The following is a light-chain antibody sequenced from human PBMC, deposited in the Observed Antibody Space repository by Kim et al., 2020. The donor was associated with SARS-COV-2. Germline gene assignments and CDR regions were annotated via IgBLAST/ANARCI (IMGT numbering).Light chain of an antibody. CDR2: VAS. V-gene: IGKV1-5*01. Sequence: DIQMTQSPSTLPASVGDRVTITCRASQSIVRWLAWYQQKPGRAPRLLIYVASNLQSGAPERFNGSGSGTEFSLTISSLQPDDVATYYCKQYSSKPMTFGQGTRLEIK. J-gene: IGKJ5*01. CDR3: KQYSSKPMT. CDR1: QSIVRW.